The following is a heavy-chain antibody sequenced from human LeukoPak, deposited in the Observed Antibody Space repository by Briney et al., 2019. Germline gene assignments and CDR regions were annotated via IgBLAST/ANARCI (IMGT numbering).Heavy chain of an antibody. CDR3: ARDNEVPAARPILSGDY. Sequence: SVKVSCKASGGTFSSYAIIWVRQAPGQGLEWMGRIISIFGIAKYAQKFQGRVKITADKSTSRAYRELSSLRSEHTAVYYCARDNEVPAARPILSGDYWRQGTLVPVPT. CDR2: IISIFGIA. J-gene: IGHJ4*02. V-gene: IGHV1-69*04. CDR1: GGTFSSYA. D-gene: IGHD2-2*01.